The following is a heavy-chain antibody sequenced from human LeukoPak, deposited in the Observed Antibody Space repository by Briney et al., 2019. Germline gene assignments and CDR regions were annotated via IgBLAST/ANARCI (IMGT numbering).Heavy chain of an antibody. CDR2: ISPYNGYT. V-gene: IGHV1-18*04. CDR3: ARRGRYRSSSSCYHDAFDV. D-gene: IGHD2-2*01. CDR1: GYTFRIYS. J-gene: IGHJ3*01. Sequence: ASVRVSCKTSGYTFRIYSIGWVRQAPGQGLEWMGWISPYNGYTKYAQRVQGRLTLSTDTSTSIAYMELRSLTSDDTAVYYCARRGRYRSSSSCYHDAFDVWGQGTMVTVSS.